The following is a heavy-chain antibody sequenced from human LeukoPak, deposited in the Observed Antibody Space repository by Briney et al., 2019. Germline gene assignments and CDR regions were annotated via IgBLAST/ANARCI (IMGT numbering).Heavy chain of an antibody. CDR1: GFTFSSYW. D-gene: IGHD2-2*01. J-gene: IGHJ6*02. CDR3: ARDRADIVVVPAPRRNPQRYSSSWYQVYYYYYGMDV. V-gene: IGHV3-7*01. CDR2: IKQDGSEK. Sequence: GGSLRLSCAASGFTFSSYWMSWVRQAPGKGLEWVANIKQDGSEKYYVDSVKGRFTISRDNAKNSLYLQMNSLRAEDTAVYYCARDRADIVVVPAPRRNPQRYSSSWYQVYYYYYGMDVWGQGTTVTVSS.